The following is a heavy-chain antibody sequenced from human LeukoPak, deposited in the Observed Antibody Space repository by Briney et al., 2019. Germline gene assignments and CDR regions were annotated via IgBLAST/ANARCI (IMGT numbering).Heavy chain of an antibody. CDR3: ARETKYCSSTSCYGGYFDL. CDR1: GGSISSNNW. J-gene: IGHJ2*01. CDR2: IYHTGTT. Sequence: SGTLSLTCAVSGGSISSNNWWSWVRQPPGKGLEWIGEIYHTGTTNYNPSLKSRLTISIDMSKNQFSLKLSSVTAADTAVYYCARETKYCSSTSCYGGYFDLWGRGTLVTVSS. D-gene: IGHD2-2*01. V-gene: IGHV4-4*02.